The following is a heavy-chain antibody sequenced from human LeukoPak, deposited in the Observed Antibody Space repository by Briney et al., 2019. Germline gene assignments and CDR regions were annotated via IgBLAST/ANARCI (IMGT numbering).Heavy chain of an antibody. CDR3: ARDSRTFTVTTDDAFDI. CDR2: IYHSGST. J-gene: IGHJ3*02. Sequence: SGTLSLTCAVSGGSISSSNWWSWVRQPPGKGLEWIGEIYHSGSTNYNPSLKSRVTISVDKSKNQFSLKLRSVTAADTAVYYCARDSRTFTVTTDDAFDIWGQGTMVTVSS. D-gene: IGHD4-17*01. V-gene: IGHV4-4*02. CDR1: GGSISSSNW.